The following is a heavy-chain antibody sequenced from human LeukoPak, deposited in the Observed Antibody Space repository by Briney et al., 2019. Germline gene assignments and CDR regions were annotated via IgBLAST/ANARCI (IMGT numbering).Heavy chain of an antibody. J-gene: IGHJ4*02. V-gene: IGHV3-74*01. CDR3: ARVGMRGTMIVVREFDY. CDR2: INSDGSST. Sequence: QPGGSLRLSCEASEFTFSSYWMHWVRQAPGKGLVWVSRINSDGSSTSYADSVKGRFTISRDNAKNTLYLQMNSLRAEDTAVYYCARVGMRGTMIVVREFDYWGQGTLVTVSS. CDR1: EFTFSSYW. D-gene: IGHD3-22*01.